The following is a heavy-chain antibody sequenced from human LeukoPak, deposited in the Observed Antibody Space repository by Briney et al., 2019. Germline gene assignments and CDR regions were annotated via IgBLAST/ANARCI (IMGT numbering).Heavy chain of an antibody. Sequence: PGGSLRLSCAASGFTFSSSWMHWVRQVPGKGLVWVSYINGNGDTTSYADSVKGRFTISRDNAKNTLYLQMSSLRAEDTAVYYCVRALTDWGQGTLVTVSS. CDR1: GFTFSSSW. CDR3: VRALTD. V-gene: IGHV3-74*01. CDR2: INGNGDTT. J-gene: IGHJ4*02.